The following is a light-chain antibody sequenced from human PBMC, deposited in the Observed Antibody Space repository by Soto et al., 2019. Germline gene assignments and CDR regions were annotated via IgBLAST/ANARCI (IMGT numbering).Light chain of an antibody. J-gene: IGLJ1*01. V-gene: IGLV4-60*03. Sequence: QSVLTQSSSASASLGSSVKLTCTLSSGHTDYAVAWHQQQPGKAPRFLMKLEGSGAYNLGSGVPDRFSGSTSGADRYLSIANLQSEDEAAYYCETGNSYPHVFGTGTKLTVL. CDR3: ETGNSYPHV. CDR2: LEGSGAY. CDR1: SGHTDYA.